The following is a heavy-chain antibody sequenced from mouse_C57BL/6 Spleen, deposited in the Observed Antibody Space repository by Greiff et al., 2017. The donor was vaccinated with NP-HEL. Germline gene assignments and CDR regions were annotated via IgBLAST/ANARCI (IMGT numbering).Heavy chain of an antibody. J-gene: IGHJ2*01. D-gene: IGHD2-3*01. Sequence: EVKLEESGPGMVKPSQSLSLTCTVTGYSITSGYDWHWIRHFPGNKLEWMGYISYSGSTNYNPSLKSRISITHDTSKNHFFLKLNSVTTEDTATYYCARGGYDGYYRYFDYWGQGTTLTVSS. CDR1: GYSITSGYD. CDR3: ARGGYDGYYRYFDY. V-gene: IGHV3-1*01. CDR2: ISYSGST.